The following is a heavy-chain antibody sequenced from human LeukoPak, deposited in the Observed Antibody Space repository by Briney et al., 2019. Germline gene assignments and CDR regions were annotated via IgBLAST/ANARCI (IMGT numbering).Heavy chain of an antibody. V-gene: IGHV3-30*04. CDR3: ARAPQQLAPDFDY. D-gene: IGHD6-13*01. Sequence: GGSLRLSCAASGFTFSSYAMHWVRQAPGKGLEWVAVISYDGSNKYYADSVKGRFTISRDNSKNTLYLQMNSLRAEDTAVYYCARAPQQLAPDFDYWGQGTLVTDSS. J-gene: IGHJ4*02. CDR2: ISYDGSNK. CDR1: GFTFSSYA.